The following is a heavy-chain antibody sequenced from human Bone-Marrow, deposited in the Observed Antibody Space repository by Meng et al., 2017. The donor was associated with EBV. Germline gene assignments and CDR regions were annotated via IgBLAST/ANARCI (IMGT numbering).Heavy chain of an antibody. Sequence: VRLQTWGPGLLKPSETLSPTCAVYGGSFSGYYWSWIRQPPGKGLEWIGEINHSGSTNYNPSLKSRVTISVDTSKNQFSLKLSSVTTADTAVYYCARGRGYSSPNFDYWGQGTLVTVSS. D-gene: IGHD6-13*01. CDR1: GGSFSGYY. V-gene: IGHV4-34*01. CDR2: INHSGST. CDR3: ARGRGYSSPNFDY. J-gene: IGHJ4*02.